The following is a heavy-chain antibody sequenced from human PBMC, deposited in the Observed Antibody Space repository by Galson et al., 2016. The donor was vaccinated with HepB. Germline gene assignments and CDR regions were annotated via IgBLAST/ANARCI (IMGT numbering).Heavy chain of an antibody. D-gene: IGHD6-19*01. Sequence: QSGAEVKQPGESLKISCKGSGYSFSTYWIGWMRQVPGKGLEWMGIIYPGDSDTKYSPSFQGQVTISADESRSAAFLQWNSLKASDTAMYYCVRLPLVSGKRYYGVDVWGQGTTVTVSS. J-gene: IGHJ6*02. CDR2: IYPGDSDT. V-gene: IGHV5-51*01. CDR3: VRLPLVSGKRYYGVDV. CDR1: GYSFSTYW.